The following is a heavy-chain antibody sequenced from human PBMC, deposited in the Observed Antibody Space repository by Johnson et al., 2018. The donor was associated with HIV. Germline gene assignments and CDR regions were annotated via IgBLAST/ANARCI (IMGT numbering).Heavy chain of an antibody. CDR3: ARDWEGYAFDI. D-gene: IGHD1-26*01. CDR1: GFTVSSNY. J-gene: IGHJ3*02. CDR2: IYSGGST. V-gene: IGHV3-66*03. Sequence: VQLVESGGGLIQPGGSLRLSCAASGFTVSSNYMSWVRQAPGKGLEWVSVIYSGGSTYYADSVKGPFTISRDNSKNTLDLQMNRLRAQDTAVYYCARDWEGYAFDIWGQGTMVTVSS.